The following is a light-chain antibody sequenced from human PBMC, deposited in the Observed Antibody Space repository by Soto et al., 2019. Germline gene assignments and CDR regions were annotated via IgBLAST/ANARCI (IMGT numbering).Light chain of an antibody. J-gene: IGLJ1*01. CDR3: ASYAGSNKV. CDR1: SSDVGGYNY. CDR2: EVT. V-gene: IGLV2-8*01. Sequence: HSALTQPPSASGSPGQSLTISCTGTSSDVGGYNYVSWYQQHPGKAPKLMIYEVTKRPSGVPDRFSGSKSGNTASLTVSGLLAEDEADYYCASYAGSNKVFGTGTKGTVL.